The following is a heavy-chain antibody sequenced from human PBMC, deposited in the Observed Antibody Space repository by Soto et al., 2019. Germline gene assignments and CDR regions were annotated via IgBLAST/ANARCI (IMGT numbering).Heavy chain of an antibody. J-gene: IGHJ6*02. Sequence: PGESLKISCKGSGYSFTSYWISWVRQMPGKGLEWMGRIDPSDSYTNYSPSFQGHVTISADKSISTAYLQWSSLKASDTAMYYCATSALVVTAYYYYGMDVWGQGTKVTVSS. V-gene: IGHV5-10-1*01. D-gene: IGHD2-21*02. CDR1: GYSFTSYW. CDR2: IDPSDSYT. CDR3: ATSALVVTAYYYYGMDV.